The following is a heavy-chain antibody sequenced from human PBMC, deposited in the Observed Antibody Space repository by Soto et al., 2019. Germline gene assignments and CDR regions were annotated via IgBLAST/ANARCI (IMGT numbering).Heavy chain of an antibody. CDR1: GASVSSGSDY. CDR2: ISHSGVT. J-gene: IGHJ6*02. V-gene: IGHV4-61*01. Sequence: NPSETLSLTCTVSGASVSSGSDYWNWFRQPPGERPEWIGYISHSGVTNYNPSLKRRLTISLDTAKDQVLLRLTSVTATDAAVYYCVRDPPQFRGGMDVWGQGTTVTVSS. CDR3: VRDPPQFRGGMDV.